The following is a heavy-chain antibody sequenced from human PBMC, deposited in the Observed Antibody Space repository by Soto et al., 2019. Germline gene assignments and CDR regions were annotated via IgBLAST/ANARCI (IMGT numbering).Heavy chain of an antibody. CDR1: GGTFSSYA. D-gene: IGHD2-21*01. V-gene: IGHV1-69*01. CDR2: IIPIFVTA. CDR3: VWSVWRTLDQYFLCF. Sequence: QVQLVQSGAEVKQPGSSVKVSCKASGGTFSSYAISWVRQAPGQGLEWMGGIIPIFVTATYAQKFQGRVTMTADESKNTAYMVRRSLRAEDMALYYCVWSVWRTLDQYFLCFWGHGTLVTVAS. J-gene: IGHJ1*01.